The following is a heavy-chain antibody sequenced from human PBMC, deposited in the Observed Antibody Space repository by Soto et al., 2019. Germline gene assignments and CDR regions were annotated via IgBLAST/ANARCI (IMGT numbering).Heavy chain of an antibody. CDR2: IIPIFGTA. V-gene: IGHV1-69*13. D-gene: IGHD5-18*01. CDR1: GGTVSSYA. Sequence: SVKVSCKASGGTVSSYAISWVRQAPGQGLEWMGGIIPIFGTANYAQKFQGRVTITADESTSTAYMELSSLRSEDAAVYYCARVAYRDTAVGYYGMDVWGQGPTFTVSS. J-gene: IGHJ6*02. CDR3: ARVAYRDTAVGYYGMDV.